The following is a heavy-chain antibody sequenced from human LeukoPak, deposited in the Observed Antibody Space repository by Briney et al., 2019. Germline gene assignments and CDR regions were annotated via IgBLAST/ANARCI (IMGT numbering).Heavy chain of an antibody. V-gene: IGHV3-23*01. D-gene: IGHD3-22*01. Sequence: GGSLRLSCAASGFTFSTYAMNWVRQAPGKGLDWLSSISGSGHTTYYADSVKGRFTISRDNSKNVLYLQMNSLRAEDTAVYYCASPTYSHDSSGYLGVYYLDYWGQGTLVTVSS. CDR3: ASPTYSHDSSGYLGVYYLDY. J-gene: IGHJ4*02. CDR1: GFTFSTYA. CDR2: ISGSGHTT.